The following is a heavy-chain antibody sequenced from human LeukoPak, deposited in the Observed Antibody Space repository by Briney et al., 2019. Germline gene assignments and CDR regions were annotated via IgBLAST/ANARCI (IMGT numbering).Heavy chain of an antibody. CDR1: GYTLTELS. J-gene: IGHJ4*02. D-gene: IGHD2-15*01. CDR2: INPSDGTT. CDR3: ARVYCGGGTCYSRGLIDS. V-gene: IGHV1-46*01. Sequence: GASVKVSCKVSGYTLTELSMHWVRQAPGQGLEWMGIINPSDGTTSYAQNFQGRVTITRDTSTSTVYMELSSLRSGDTAIYYCARVYCGGGTCYSRGLIDSWGQGTLVTVSS.